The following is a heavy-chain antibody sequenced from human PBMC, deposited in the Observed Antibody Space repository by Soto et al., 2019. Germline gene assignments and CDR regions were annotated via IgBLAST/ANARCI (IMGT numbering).Heavy chain of an antibody. V-gene: IGHV3-33*08. J-gene: IGHJ4*02. D-gene: IGHD3-9*01. CDR1: GFTFNTYG. CDR3: ANIDILSIGGIDY. CDR2: IWYDGSNK. Sequence: PGGSLRLSCTTSGFTFNTYGMHWVRQAPGKGLEWVAIIWYDGSNKYYADSVKGRFTISRDNSKNTLYLQMNSLRAEDTAVYYCANIDILSIGGIDYWGQGTLVTVSS.